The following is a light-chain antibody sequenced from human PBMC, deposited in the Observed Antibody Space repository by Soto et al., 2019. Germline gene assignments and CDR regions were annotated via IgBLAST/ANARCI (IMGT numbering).Light chain of an antibody. V-gene: IGKV3-20*01. CDR1: QSVSSNY. CDR3: QQYGTLPQT. CDR2: GAS. Sequence: EIVLTQSPATLSLSPGDRAVPSCRASQSVSSNYLAWCQHRPGQPPRLLIYGASSRATGIPDRFSGSGSGTDFTLTISGLEPEDFAVYYCQQYGTLPQTFGQGTKVDIK. J-gene: IGKJ1*01.